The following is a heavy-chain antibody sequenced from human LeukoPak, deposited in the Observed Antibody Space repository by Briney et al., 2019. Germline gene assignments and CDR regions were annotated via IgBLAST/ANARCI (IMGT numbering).Heavy chain of an antibody. Sequence: GGSLRLSCAASGFTFRSYAMNWVRQAPGKGLEWVSSVSGSGSVTSYGDSVKGRFTISRDNSKNTLYLQMDSLRAEDTAVYYCAKAPYDNKYYYMGVWGRGTTVTVSS. CDR3: AKAPYDNKYYYMGV. J-gene: IGHJ6*03. CDR1: GFTFRSYA. V-gene: IGHV3-23*01. CDR2: VSGSGSVT. D-gene: IGHD3-9*01.